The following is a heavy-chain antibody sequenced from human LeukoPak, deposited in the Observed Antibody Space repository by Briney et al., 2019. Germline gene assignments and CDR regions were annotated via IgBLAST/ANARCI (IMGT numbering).Heavy chain of an antibody. CDR1: GFTFSSYA. CDR2: ISGSGGST. D-gene: IGHD3-3*01. Sequence: PGRSLRLSCAASGFTFSSYAMSWVRQAPGKGLEWVSAISGSGGSTYYADSVKGRFTISRDNSKNTLYLQMNSLRAEDTAVYYCAKDAYDFWSGGQFDPWGQGTLVTVSS. J-gene: IGHJ5*02. V-gene: IGHV3-23*01. CDR3: AKDAYDFWSGGQFDP.